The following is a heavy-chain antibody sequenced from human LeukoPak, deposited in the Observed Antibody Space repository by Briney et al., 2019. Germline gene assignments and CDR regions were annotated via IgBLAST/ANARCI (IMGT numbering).Heavy chain of an antibody. CDR3: AIHDTSKGMDV. V-gene: IGHV5-51*01. D-gene: IGHD5-18*01. Sequence: GESLKISCKGSGYSFTKYWIAWVRQMPGKGLEWMGIIYPGDSATRYSPSFQGQVTISVDKSISTAYLQWSSLRASDTAMYYCAIHDTSKGMDVWGQGTTVTVS. J-gene: IGHJ6*02. CDR1: GYSFTKYW. CDR2: IYPGDSAT.